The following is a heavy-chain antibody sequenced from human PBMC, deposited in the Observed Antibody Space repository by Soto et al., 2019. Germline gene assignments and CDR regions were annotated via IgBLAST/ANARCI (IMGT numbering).Heavy chain of an antibody. CDR3: ARAQYYYYDGRDV. CDR1: GFTFSSYA. J-gene: IGHJ6*02. V-gene: IGHV3-30-3*01. Sequence: GESLKISCAASGFTFSSYAMHWVRQAPGKGLEWVAVISYDGSNKYYADSVKGRFTISRDNSKNTLYLQMNSLRAEDTAVYYCARAQYYYYDGRDVWGQGTTVTVSS. CDR2: ISYDGSNK.